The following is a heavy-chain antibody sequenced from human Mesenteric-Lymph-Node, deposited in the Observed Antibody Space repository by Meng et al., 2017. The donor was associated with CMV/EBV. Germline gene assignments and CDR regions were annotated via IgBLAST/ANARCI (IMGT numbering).Heavy chain of an antibody. Sequence: GESLKISCAASGFTFSNYSMDWLRQAPGKGLEWVSSISSSSNYIYYADSVRGRFTISRDNAKNSLYLQMNSLRVEDTALYYCARDYYSGRYGGEYFQHWGQGTLVTVSS. V-gene: IGHV3-21*04. CDR1: GFTFSNYS. D-gene: IGHD1-26*01. CDR3: ARDYYSGRYGGEYFQH. J-gene: IGHJ1*01. CDR2: ISSSSNYI.